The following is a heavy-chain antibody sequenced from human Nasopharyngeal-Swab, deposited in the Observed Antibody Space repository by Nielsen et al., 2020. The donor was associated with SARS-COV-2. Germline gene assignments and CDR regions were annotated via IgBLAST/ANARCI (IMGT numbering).Heavy chain of an antibody. Sequence: GVLKISCAASGFTFSSYWMHWVRQAPGKGLVWVSRINSDGSSTSYADSVKGRFTISRDNAKNTLYLQMNSLRAEDTAVYYCARVGYSSSPGGWFDPWGQGTLVTVSS. CDR2: INSDGSST. J-gene: IGHJ5*02. V-gene: IGHV3-74*01. CDR3: ARVGYSSSPGGWFDP. D-gene: IGHD6-6*01. CDR1: GFTFSSYW.